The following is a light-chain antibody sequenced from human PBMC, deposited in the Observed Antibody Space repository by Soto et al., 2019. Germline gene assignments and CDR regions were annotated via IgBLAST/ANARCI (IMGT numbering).Light chain of an antibody. CDR3: QQYGSFLPYT. Sequence: DIQMTQSPSSLSASVGDRVTITCQASQDISKSLNWYQQKSGRAPKLLIYDASSLGTGVPSRFSGSGSGTHFTFTISSLQPDDTATYYCQQYGSFLPYTFGQGPKLEI. CDR1: QDISKS. J-gene: IGKJ2*01. CDR2: DAS. V-gene: IGKV1-33*01.